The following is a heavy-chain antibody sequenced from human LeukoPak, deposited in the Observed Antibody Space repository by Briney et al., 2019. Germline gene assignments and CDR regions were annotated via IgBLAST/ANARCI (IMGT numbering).Heavy chain of an antibody. CDR2: IYPGDSDT. CDR3: ARLPLAAADY. CDR1: GYPFTNYW. J-gene: IGHJ4*02. Sequence: GASLQISCKGSGYPFTNYWIGWGRQMPGKGLEWMGIIYPGDSDTRYSPSFQGQVTISADKSISTAYLQWSGLKASDTAMYYCARLPLAAADYWGQGTLVTVSS. V-gene: IGHV5-51*01. D-gene: IGHD6-13*01.